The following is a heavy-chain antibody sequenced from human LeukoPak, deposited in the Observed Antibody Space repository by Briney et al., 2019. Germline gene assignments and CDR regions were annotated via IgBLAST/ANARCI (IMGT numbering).Heavy chain of an antibody. CDR1: GGSFCGYY. CDR3: ARGGMTTQPPVDY. Sequence: SETLSLTCAVYGGSFCGYYWSWIRQPPGKGLEWIGEINHSGSTNYNPSLKSRVTISVDTSKNQFSLKLSSVTAADTAVYYCARGGMTTQPPVDYWGQGTLVTVSS. J-gene: IGHJ4*02. D-gene: IGHD4-11*01. V-gene: IGHV4-34*01. CDR2: INHSGST.